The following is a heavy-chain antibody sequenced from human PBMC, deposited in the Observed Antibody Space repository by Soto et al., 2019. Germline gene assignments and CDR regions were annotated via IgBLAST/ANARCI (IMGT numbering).Heavy chain of an antibody. D-gene: IGHD3-3*01. Sequence: SETLSLTCSVSGISLSRGCYYWSWIRQHPGKGLEWSGYIYYSGSTNYNPSLKSRVTISVDTSKNQLSLNLSSVTAADTAVYYCARTLLLEYFDHWGQGTLVTVSS. CDR1: GISLSRGCYY. V-gene: IGHV4-61*01. J-gene: IGHJ4*02. CDR3: ARTLLLEYFDH. CDR2: IYYSGST.